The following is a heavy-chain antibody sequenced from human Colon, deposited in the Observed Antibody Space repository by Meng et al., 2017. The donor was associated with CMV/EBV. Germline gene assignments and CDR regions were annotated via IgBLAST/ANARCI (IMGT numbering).Heavy chain of an antibody. J-gene: IGHJ4*02. CDR1: GFTFSDSY. V-gene: IGHV3-11*01. CDR3: ARGGGWFQEFY. D-gene: IGHD3-10*01. CDR2: ISNSGATI. Sequence: CPAFGFTFSDSYMSWIRQTPGKGLEWISYISNSGATIYYADSMKGRFTISRDNGKNSLYLQMNSLRADDTGVYYCARGGGWFQEFYWGQGTLVTVSS.